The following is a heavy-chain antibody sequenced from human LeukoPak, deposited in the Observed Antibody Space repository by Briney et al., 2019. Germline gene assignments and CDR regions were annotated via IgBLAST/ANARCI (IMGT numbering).Heavy chain of an antibody. CDR3: ARGSHAFDI. CDR1: GFSFSNYW. J-gene: IGHJ3*02. CDR2: INSDGSST. Sequence: PGGSLRLSCAASGFSFSNYWMHWVRQAPGRGLVWVSRINSDGSSTNYADSVKGRFTISRDNAKNTVPLQMNSLRAEDTAVYYCARGSHAFDIWGQGTRVTVSS. V-gene: IGHV3-74*01.